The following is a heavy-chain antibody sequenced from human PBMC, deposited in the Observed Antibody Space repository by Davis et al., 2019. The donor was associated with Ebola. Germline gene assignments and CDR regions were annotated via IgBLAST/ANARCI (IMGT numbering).Heavy chain of an antibody. Sequence: SETLSLTCTVSGGSISSSSYYWGWIRQPPGKGLEWIGSINNGGSTSFNPSLKSRVTMSVDTSKNQFSLKLRSVTAADTAVYYCARHGPNYDVDYWGQGTLVTVSA. CDR1: GGSISSSSYY. V-gene: IGHV4-39*01. CDR2: INNGGST. J-gene: IGHJ4*02. CDR3: ARHGPNYDVDY. D-gene: IGHD3-22*01.